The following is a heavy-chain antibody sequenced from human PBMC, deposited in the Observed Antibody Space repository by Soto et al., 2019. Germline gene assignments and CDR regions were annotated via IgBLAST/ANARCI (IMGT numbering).Heavy chain of an antibody. CDR3: ARDRVAAAVFNWFDP. V-gene: IGHV3-30-3*01. CDR2: ISYDGSKK. Sequence: QVQLVESGGGLSKPGSSLGLSFPASGLTLSGYVMPWFGQVPGKGLDGRAVISYDGSKKYYADSVKGRFTISRDNSKNTLYLQMNSLRAEDTAVYYCARDRVAAAVFNWFDPWGQGTLVTVSS. J-gene: IGHJ5*02. D-gene: IGHD6-13*01. CDR1: GLTLSGYV.